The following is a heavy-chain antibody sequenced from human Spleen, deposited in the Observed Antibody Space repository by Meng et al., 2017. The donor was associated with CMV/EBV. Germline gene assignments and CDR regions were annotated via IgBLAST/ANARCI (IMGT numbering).Heavy chain of an antibody. CDR1: GYSFTGYY. CDR2: INPNSGGT. J-gene: IGHJ6*02. CDR3: ARSRRDCTRTSCYVPDYYGLDV. V-gene: IGHV1-2*02. Sequence: ASVKVSCKASGYSFTGYYIHWVRQAPGQGLEWMGWINPNSGGTNSVETFQGRVTMTSDPSITTAHMEVISLRSDDTAIYYCARSRRDCTRTSCYVPDYYGLDVWGQGTTVTVSS. D-gene: IGHD2-2*01.